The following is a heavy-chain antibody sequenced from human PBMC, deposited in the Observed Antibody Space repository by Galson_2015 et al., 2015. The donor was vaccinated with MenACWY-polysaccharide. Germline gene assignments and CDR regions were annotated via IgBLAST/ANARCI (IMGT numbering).Heavy chain of an antibody. CDR3: ARAWEVPPAHYFDH. Sequence: LRLSCAASGFTFSSYWMSWVRQAPGKGLEWVANIKQDESEKYYVDSVKGRFTISRDNAKNSLYLEMNSLRAGDTAVYYCARAWEVPPAHYFDHWGQGRLVIVSS. V-gene: IGHV3-7*03. CDR1: GFTFSSYW. D-gene: IGHD2-2*01. J-gene: IGHJ4*02. CDR2: IKQDESEK.